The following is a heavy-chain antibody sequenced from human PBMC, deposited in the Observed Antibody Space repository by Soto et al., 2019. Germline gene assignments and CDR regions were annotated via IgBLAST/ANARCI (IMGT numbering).Heavy chain of an antibody. J-gene: IGHJ6*02. CDR1: GGSISRGDYY. Sequence: TLSLTCTVSGGSISRGDYYWSWIRQPPGKGLEWIGYIYYSRSTSYNASLKSRTSISADPSNNQFSLKLHSLTAADTAVYGCVTMKTVVEPATKDAWGPGTAVT. CDR3: VTMKTVVEPATKDA. CDR2: IYYSRST. D-gene: IGHD2-2*01. V-gene: IGHV4-30-4*01.